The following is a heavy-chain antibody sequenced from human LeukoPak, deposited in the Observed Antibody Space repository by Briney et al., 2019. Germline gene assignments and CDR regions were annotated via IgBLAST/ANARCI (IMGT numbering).Heavy chain of an antibody. CDR2: IYHSGST. Sequence: SETLSLTCTVSAYSISSGHYWGWIRQSPGQGLEWIGSIYHSGSTYYNPSLKSRVTISVDTSKNQFSLKLNSVTAADTAVYFCARVSMVRGVPNWFDPWGQGTLVTVSS. V-gene: IGHV4-38-2*02. D-gene: IGHD3-10*01. CDR3: ARVSMVRGVPNWFDP. J-gene: IGHJ5*02. CDR1: AYSISSGHY.